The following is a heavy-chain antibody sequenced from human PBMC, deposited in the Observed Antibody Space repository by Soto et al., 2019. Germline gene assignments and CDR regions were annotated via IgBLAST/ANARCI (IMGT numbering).Heavy chain of an antibody. CDR1: GYTFTTNF. V-gene: IGHV1-46*03. D-gene: IGHD3-22*01. CDR3: ARAHYDSDAFDF. CDR2: ISPGGGTT. Sequence: VQLVQSGAEVKKPGASVKISCKASGYTFTTNFIHWIRQAPGQGLEWVGIISPGGGTTVYAQKFQGRVTMTRDTSTSTVYMELRNLRSEDTAVFYCARAHYDSDAFDFWGQGTRVIVSS. J-gene: IGHJ3*01.